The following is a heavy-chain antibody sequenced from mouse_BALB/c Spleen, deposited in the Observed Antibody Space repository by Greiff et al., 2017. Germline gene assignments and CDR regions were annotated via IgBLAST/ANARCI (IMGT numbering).Heavy chain of an antibody. Sequence: QVQLQQSGAELVRPGASVTLSCKASGYTFTDYEMHWVKQTPVHGLEWIGAIDPETGGTAYNQKFKGKATLTADKSSSTAYMELRSLTSEDSAVYYCTREGYGNLFDYWGQGTTLTVSS. V-gene: IGHV1-15*01. CDR2: IDPETGGT. J-gene: IGHJ2*01. D-gene: IGHD2-1*01. CDR3: TREGYGNLFDY. CDR1: GYTFTDYE.